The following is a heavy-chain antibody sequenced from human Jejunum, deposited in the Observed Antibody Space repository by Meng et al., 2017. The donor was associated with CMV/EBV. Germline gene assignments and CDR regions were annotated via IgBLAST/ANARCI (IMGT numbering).Heavy chain of an antibody. Sequence: SCEASGFTFTTFWMECVRQAPGKGLEWVSNIKQDVSEKYYVDSVKGRFTISRDNAKNSLYLQMNSLRAEDTAVYYCGGGGGWVSEYWGQGTLVTVSS. J-gene: IGHJ4*02. D-gene: IGHD6-19*01. CDR1: GFTFTTFW. V-gene: IGHV3-7*04. CDR3: GGGGGWVSEY. CDR2: IKQDVSEK.